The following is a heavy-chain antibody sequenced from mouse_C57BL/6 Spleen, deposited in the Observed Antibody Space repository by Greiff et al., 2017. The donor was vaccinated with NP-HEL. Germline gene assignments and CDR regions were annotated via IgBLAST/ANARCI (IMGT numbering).Heavy chain of an antibody. Sequence: EVMLVESGGGLVKPGGSLKLSCAASGFTFSSYAMSWVRQTPEKRLEWVATISDGGSYTYYPDNVKGRFTISRDNAKNNLYLQMSHLKSEDTAMYYCAREDYGSSFAWFAYWGQGTLVTVSA. CDR3: AREDYGSSFAWFAY. CDR2: ISDGGSYT. J-gene: IGHJ3*01. D-gene: IGHD1-1*01. V-gene: IGHV5-4*01. CDR1: GFTFSSYA.